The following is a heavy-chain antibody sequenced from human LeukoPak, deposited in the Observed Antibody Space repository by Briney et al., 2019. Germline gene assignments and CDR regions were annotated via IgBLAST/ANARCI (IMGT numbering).Heavy chain of an antibody. CDR3: ARELYELWAFDI. CDR1: GFTFSSYA. V-gene: IGHV3-66*01. CDR2: IYSGGST. Sequence: PGGSLRLSCAASGFTFSSYAMSWVRQAPGKGLEWVSVIYSGGSTYYADSVKGRFTISRDNSKNTLYLQMNSLRAEDTAVYYCARELYELWAFDIWGQGTMVTVSS. J-gene: IGHJ3*02. D-gene: IGHD3-10*01.